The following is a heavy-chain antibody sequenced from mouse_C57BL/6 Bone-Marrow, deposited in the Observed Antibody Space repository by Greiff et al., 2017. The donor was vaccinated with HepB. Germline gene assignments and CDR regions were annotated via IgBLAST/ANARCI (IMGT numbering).Heavy chain of an antibody. CDR3: ARRDSSGYLDY. CDR2: ISSGSSTI. J-gene: IGHJ2*01. Sequence: EVKLLESGGGLVKPGGSLKLSCAASGFTFSDYGMHLVRQAPEKGLEWVAYISSGSSTIYYADTVKGRFTISRDNAKNTLFLQMTSLRSEDTAMYYCARRDSSGYLDYWGQGTTLTVSS. D-gene: IGHD3-2*02. V-gene: IGHV5-17*01. CDR1: GFTFSDYG.